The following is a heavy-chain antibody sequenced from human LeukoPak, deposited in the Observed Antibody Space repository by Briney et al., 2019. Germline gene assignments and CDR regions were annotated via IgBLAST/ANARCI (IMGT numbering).Heavy chain of an antibody. CDR1: GGTFSSYA. Sequence: SVKVSCKASGGTFSSYAISWVRQAPGQGLEWMGGIIPIFGTANYAQKFQGRVTITADESTSTAYMELSSLRSEDTAVYYCARDGVVPAALIGGSPYVGMDVWGQGTTVTVSS. V-gene: IGHV1-69*13. CDR2: IIPIFGTA. J-gene: IGHJ6*02. D-gene: IGHD2-2*01. CDR3: ARDGVVPAALIGGSPYVGMDV.